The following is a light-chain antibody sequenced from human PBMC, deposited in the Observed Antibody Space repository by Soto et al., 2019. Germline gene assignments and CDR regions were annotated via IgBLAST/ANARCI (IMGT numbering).Light chain of an antibody. CDR2: EVS. CDR3: ATWDDSLNGYV. CDR1: SSDVGGYNY. Sequence: QSVLTQPASVSGSPGQSITLSCTGTSSDVGGYNYVSWYQQHPGKAPKLMIYEVSNRPSGISHRFSGSKSGNTASLTISGLRAEDEADYYCATWDDSLNGYVFGTGTKVTVL. V-gene: IGLV2-14*01. J-gene: IGLJ1*01.